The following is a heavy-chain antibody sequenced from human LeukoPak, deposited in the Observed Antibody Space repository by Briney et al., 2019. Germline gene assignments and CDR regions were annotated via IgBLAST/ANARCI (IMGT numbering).Heavy chain of an antibody. CDR1: GGSFSGYY. Sequence: PSETLSLTCAVYGGSFSGYYWSWVRQPPGKGLEWIGEINHSGSTNYNPSLKSRVTISVDTSKNQFSLKLSSVTAADTAVYYCARAFATVPDYWGQGTLVTVSS. CDR2: INHSGST. J-gene: IGHJ4*02. CDR3: ARAFATVPDY. D-gene: IGHD2/OR15-2a*01. V-gene: IGHV4-34*01.